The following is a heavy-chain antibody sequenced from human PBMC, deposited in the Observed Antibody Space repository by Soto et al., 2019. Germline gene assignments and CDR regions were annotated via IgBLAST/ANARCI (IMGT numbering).Heavy chain of an antibody. CDR1: GFTFSSYW. D-gene: IGHD4-17*01. CDR3: ARSRDTVTTYGYYYYGMDV. J-gene: IGHJ6*02. CDR2: INSDGSST. Sequence: PGGSLRLSCAASGFTFSSYWMHWVRQAPGKGLVWVSRINSDGSSTRYADSVKGRFTISRDNAKNTLYLQMNSLRAEDTAVYYCARSRDTVTTYGYYYYGMDVWGQGTTVTVSS. V-gene: IGHV3-74*01.